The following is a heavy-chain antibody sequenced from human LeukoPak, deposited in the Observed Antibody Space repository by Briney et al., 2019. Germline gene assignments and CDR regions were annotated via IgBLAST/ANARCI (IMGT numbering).Heavy chain of an antibody. CDR3: AGGYSSSWSPSDWFDP. CDR2: IYYSGST. J-gene: IGHJ5*02. V-gene: IGHV4-59*01. D-gene: IGHD6-13*01. Sequence: PSETLSLTCTVSGCSISSYYWSWIRQPPGKGLEWIGYIYYSGSTNYNPSLKSRVTISVDTSKNQFSLKLSSVTAADTAVYYCAGGYSSSWSPSDWFDPWGQGTLVTVSS. CDR1: GCSISSYY.